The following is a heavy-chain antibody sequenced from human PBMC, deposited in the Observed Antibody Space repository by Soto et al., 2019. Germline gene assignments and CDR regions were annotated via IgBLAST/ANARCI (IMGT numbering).Heavy chain of an antibody. Sequence: PGGSLRLSCAASGFTFSSYSMNWVRQAPGKGLEWVSSITSSSSYIYYADLLKGRFTISRDNAKKSLYLQMNSLRAEDTAVYFCARGTGDYDFWSGYHATDYFDYWGRERSSPSPQ. CDR1: GFTFSSYS. CDR3: ARGTGDYDFWSGYHATDYFDY. D-gene: IGHD3-3*01. J-gene: IGHJ4*02. V-gene: IGHV3-21*01. CDR2: ITSSSSYI.